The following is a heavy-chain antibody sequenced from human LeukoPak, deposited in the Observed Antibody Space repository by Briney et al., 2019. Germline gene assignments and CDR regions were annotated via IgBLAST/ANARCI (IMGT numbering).Heavy chain of an antibody. D-gene: IGHD3-10*01. V-gene: IGHV4-34*01. J-gene: IGHJ4*02. CDR3: ARFFYGAGNYFDY. CDR1: GGSFSGYY. CDR2: INHSGST. Sequence: SETLSLTCAVYGGSFSGYYWSWIRQTPGKGLEWIGEINHSGSTNYNPSLKSRVTISVDTSKNQFSLKLSSVTAADTAVYYCARFFYGAGNYFDYWGQGTLVTVSS.